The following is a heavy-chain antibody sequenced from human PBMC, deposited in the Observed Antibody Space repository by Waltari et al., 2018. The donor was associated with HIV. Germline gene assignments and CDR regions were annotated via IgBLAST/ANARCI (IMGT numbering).Heavy chain of an antibody. CDR3: ARVAPDGVGATGPFEN. V-gene: IGHV3-53*01. CDR2: IYSGGST. CDR1: ELTPSYNY. Sequence: EVQLVESGGGLIQPGGYLSLSCQASELTPSYNYMNWVRQAPGKGLEWVSIIYSGGSTYYADSVKGRFTISRDNSKNTLYLQMKRLRAEDTAVYYCARVAPDGVGATGPFENWGQGTLVTVSS. J-gene: IGHJ4*02. D-gene: IGHD1-26*01.